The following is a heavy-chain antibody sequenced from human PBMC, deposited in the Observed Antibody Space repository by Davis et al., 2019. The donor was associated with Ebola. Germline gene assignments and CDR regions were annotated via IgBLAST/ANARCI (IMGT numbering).Heavy chain of an antibody. CDR2: IKQDGSEK. CDR1: GFNFRSYW. J-gene: IGHJ5*02. D-gene: IGHD6-6*01. V-gene: IGHV3-7*01. CDR3: AKGGGTSSSDYRRT. Sequence: GESLKISCAASGFNFRSYWMSWVRQAPGKGLEWLANIKQDGSEKYDVDSVEGRFTISRDNAKNTLDLQMKSLRAEETAVYYCAKGGGTSSSDYRRTWGQGTLVTVSS.